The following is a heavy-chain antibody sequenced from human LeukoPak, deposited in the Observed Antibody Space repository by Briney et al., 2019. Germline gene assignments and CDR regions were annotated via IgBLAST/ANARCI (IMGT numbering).Heavy chain of an antibody. CDR1: GGSISSGDYY. V-gene: IGHV4-30-4*08. D-gene: IGHD2-2*01. J-gene: IGHJ4*02. Sequence: PSQTLSLTCTVSGGSISSGDYYWSWIRQPPGKGLEWIGYIYYSGSTYYNPSLKSRVTISVDTSKNQFSLKLSSVTAADTAVYYCARVVRYCSSTSCYEYFDYWGREPWSPSPQ. CDR3: ARVVRYCSSTSCYEYFDY. CDR2: IYYSGST.